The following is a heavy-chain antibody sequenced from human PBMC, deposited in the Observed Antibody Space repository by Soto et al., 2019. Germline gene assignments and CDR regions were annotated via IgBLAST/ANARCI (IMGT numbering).Heavy chain of an antibody. D-gene: IGHD3-3*01. CDR2: INAGNGNT. CDR3: ARPRYDFWSGSENWFDP. Sequence: RASVKVSCKASGYTFTSYAMHWVRQAPGQRLEWMGWINAGNGNTKYSQKFQGRVTITRDTSASTAYMELSSLRSEDTAVYYCARPRYDFWSGSENWFDPWGQGTLVTVSS. J-gene: IGHJ5*02. CDR1: GYTFTSYA. V-gene: IGHV1-3*01.